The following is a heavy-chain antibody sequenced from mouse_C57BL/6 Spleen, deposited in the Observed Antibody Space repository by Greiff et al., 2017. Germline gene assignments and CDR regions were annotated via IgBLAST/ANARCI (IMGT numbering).Heavy chain of an antibody. V-gene: IGHV5-6*01. CDR1: GFTFSSYG. D-gene: IGHD2-4*01. CDR2: ISSGGSYT. CDR3: ARQGDYDRGFYAMDY. J-gene: IGHJ4*01. Sequence: VQLKESGGDLVKPGGSLKLSCAASGFTFSSYGMSWVRQTPDKRLEWVATISSGGSYTYNPDSVKGRFTISRDNAKNTLYLQMSSLKSEDTAMYYCARQGDYDRGFYAMDYWGQGTSVTVSS.